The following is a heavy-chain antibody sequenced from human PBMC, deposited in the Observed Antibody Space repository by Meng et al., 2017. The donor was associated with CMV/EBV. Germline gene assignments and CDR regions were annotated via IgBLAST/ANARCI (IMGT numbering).Heavy chain of an antibody. Sequence: GESLKISCAASGFTFNTYAMNWVRQAPGKGLEWVSSLDSGYVFVYYADSVKGRFPISRDNAKNSLYLQMNSLRAEDTAVYYCARAGYPDPFDYWGQGTLVTVSS. CDR3: ARAGYPDPFDY. CDR1: GFTFNTYA. J-gene: IGHJ4*02. CDR2: LDSGYVFV. D-gene: IGHD3-16*02. V-gene: IGHV3-21*01.